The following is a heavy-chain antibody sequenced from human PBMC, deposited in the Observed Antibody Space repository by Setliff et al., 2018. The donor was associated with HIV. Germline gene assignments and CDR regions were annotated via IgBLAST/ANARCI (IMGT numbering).Heavy chain of an antibody. CDR1: GYSFTKYE. J-gene: IGHJ3*01. CDR3: ARRGEERNMITGALDV. D-gene: IGHD3-16*01. V-gene: IGHV1-8*01. CDR2: VSPSIGNS. Sequence: ASVKVSCKASGYSFTKYEINWVRQAPGQGLEWLGWVSPSIGNSDFAQKFKGRISLTTDTSIRTAYMELRGLKSDDAAVYFCARRGEERNMITGALDVWGQGSLVTVSS.